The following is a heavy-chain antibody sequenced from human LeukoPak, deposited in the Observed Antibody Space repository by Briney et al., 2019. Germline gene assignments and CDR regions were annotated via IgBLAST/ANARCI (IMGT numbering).Heavy chain of an antibody. CDR1: GGSISSYY. V-gene: IGHV4-59*01. Sequence: SETLSLTCTVSGGSISSYYWSWIRQPPGKGLEWIGYIYYSGSTNYNPSLKSRVTISVDTSKNQFSLKLSSVTAADTAVYYCAREINWQMSGTYWFDHWGQGTLVTVSS. D-gene: IGHD1-1*01. J-gene: IGHJ5*02. CDR3: AREINWQMSGTYWFDH. CDR2: IYYSGST.